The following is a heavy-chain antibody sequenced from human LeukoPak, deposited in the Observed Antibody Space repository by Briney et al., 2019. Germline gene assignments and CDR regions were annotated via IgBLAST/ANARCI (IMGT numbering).Heavy chain of an antibody. V-gene: IGHV3-74*01. CDR3: ARGTAATAGIDY. D-gene: IGHD6-13*01. CDR2: INTDGSAT. CDR1: GFNFSTYW. J-gene: IGHJ4*02. Sequence: GGSLRLSCAVSGFNFSTYWIHWVRQAPGKGLVWVPLINTDGSATTYGDSAKGRFTVSRDNDKNSLFLEMNSLRVEDTAVYYCARGTAATAGIDYWGQGTLVTVSS.